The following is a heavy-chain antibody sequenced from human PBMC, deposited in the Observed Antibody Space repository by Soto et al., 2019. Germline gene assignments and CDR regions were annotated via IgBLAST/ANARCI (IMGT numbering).Heavy chain of an antibody. CDR3: TKNGFYSCDI. V-gene: IGHV4-4*02. CDR1: GRSITNDNW. CDR2: IHHSGRT. D-gene: IGHD4-4*01. Sequence: QVQLQESGPGLVKPSGTLSLTCAVSGRSITNDNWWSWVRQPPGKGLEWIAEIHHSGRTNYNPSLTGRVTISVDKSKNQFNRKLSSVTAADTAIYYCTKNGFYSCDIWGQGTLVTVSS. J-gene: IGHJ4*02.